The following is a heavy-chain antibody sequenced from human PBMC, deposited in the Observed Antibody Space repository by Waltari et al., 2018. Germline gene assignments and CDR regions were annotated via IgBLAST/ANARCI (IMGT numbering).Heavy chain of an antibody. Sequence: EVQLVESGGGLVQPGGSLSLPGPASGFTFSSYWMIWVRQAPGQGLGWVAHINQDGSEKSYVASVKGRFTISRDNAKQSLYLQMNSLRPDDTAIYYCARLRGANDWGQGTLVTVSS. D-gene: IGHD3-10*01. CDR2: INQDGSEK. CDR3: ARLRGAND. V-gene: IGHV3-7*01. J-gene: IGHJ4*02. CDR1: GFTFSSYW.